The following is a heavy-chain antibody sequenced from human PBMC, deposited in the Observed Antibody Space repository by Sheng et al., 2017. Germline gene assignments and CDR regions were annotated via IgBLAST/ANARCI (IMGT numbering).Heavy chain of an antibody. D-gene: IGHD6-19*01. V-gene: IGHV3-30*18. CDR2: ISYDGSNK. CDR1: GFTFSSYG. Sequence: QVQLVESGGGVVQPGRSLRLSCAASGFTFSSYGMHWVRQAPGKGLEWVAVISYDGSNKYYADSVKGQFTISRDNSKNTLYLQMNSLRAEDTAVYYCAKGGYSSGWLDYFDYWGQGT. J-gene: IGHJ4*02. CDR3: AKGGYSSGWLDYFDY.